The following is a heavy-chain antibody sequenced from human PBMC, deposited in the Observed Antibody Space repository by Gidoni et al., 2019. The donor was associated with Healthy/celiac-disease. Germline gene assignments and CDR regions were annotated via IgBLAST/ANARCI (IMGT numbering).Heavy chain of an antibody. Sequence: QVQLVQSGAEVKKPGSSVKVSCKASGGTFSSYAISWVRQAPGHGLEWMGGIIPIFGTANYAQKFQGRVTIPADESTRTAYIELSSLRSEDTAVYYCARVGRTYYVFWSGYFTNYYYYGMDVWGQGTTVTVSS. J-gene: IGHJ6*02. CDR1: GGTFSSYA. CDR3: ARVGRTYYVFWSGYFTNYYYYGMDV. D-gene: IGHD3-3*01. V-gene: IGHV1-69*01. CDR2: IIPIFGTA.